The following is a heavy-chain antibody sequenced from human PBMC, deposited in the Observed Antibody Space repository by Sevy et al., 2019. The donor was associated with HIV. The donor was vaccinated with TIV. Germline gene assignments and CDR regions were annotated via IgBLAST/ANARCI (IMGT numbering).Heavy chain of an antibody. Sequence: SETLSLTCSVSGVSISGYYWTWIRQTPGKGLDWIGYIYYSGRTNYNPSLQGRVAISSDTSKNQFSLKLSSVTAAETAVYYCARALAEYSYAMDVWGQGTTVTVSS. V-gene: IGHV4-59*01. CDR2: IYYSGRT. J-gene: IGHJ6*02. CDR3: ARALAEYSYAMDV. CDR1: GVSISGYY.